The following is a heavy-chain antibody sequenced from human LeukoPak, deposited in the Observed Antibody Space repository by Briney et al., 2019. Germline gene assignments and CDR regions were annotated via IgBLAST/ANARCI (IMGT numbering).Heavy chain of an antibody. V-gene: IGHV3-21*01. Sequence: GGSLRLSCVASGFTFSDYIMNWVRQAPGKGLEWVSYISSSSAYIYYTDSVKGRFTISRDNAKNSLYLQMDSLRAEDTAVYYCARDFTSGYTMETRDYWGRGTLVTVSS. CDR1: GFTFSDYI. CDR3: ARDFTSGYTMETRDY. CDR2: ISSSSAYI. J-gene: IGHJ4*02. D-gene: IGHD5-12*01.